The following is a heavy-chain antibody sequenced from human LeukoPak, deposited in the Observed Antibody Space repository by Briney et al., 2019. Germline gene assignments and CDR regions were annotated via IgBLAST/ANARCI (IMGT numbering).Heavy chain of an antibody. CDR3: ARRAYYYDSSGYFDAFDI. CDR2: IYPGDSDT. CDR1: GYSFTSYW. D-gene: IGHD3-22*01. Sequence: GESLKISCKGSGYSFTSYWIGWVRQMPGKGLEWMGIIYPGDSDTRYSPSFQGQVTISADKSISTAYLQWSSLKASDTAMYYCARRAYYYDSSGYFDAFDIWGQGTMVTASS. V-gene: IGHV5-51*01. J-gene: IGHJ3*02.